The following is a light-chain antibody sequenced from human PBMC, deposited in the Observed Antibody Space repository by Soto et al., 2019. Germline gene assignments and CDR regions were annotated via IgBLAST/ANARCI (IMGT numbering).Light chain of an antibody. CDR2: TAS. CDR1: QGISSL. CDR3: QQANSFPIS. V-gene: IGKV1-12*01. J-gene: IGKJ4*01. Sequence: DIQMTQSPSSVSASVGDRVTITCRASQGISSLLAWYQQKPGKAPNLLIHTASSLQSGVPSRFSGSGSGTEFTLTISSLQPEDFATYYWQQANSFPISFGGGTKVEIK.